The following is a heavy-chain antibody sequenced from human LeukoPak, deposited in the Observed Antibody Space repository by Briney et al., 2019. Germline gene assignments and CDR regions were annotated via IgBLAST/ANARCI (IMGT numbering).Heavy chain of an antibody. CDR2: INHSGST. V-gene: IGHV4-34*01. J-gene: IGHJ4*02. CDR3: ARSGEGSSSLFDY. D-gene: IGHD6-6*01. CDR1: GGSFSGYY. Sequence: SETLSLTCAVYGGSFSGYYWSWIRQPPGKGLEWIGEINHSGSTNYNPSLKSRVTISVDTSKNQFSLKLSSVTAADTAVYYCARSGEGSSSLFDYWAREPWSPSPQ.